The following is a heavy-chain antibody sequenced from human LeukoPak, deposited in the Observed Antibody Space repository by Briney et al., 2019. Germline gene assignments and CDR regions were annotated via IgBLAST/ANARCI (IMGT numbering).Heavy chain of an antibody. CDR1: GGSISSYY. J-gene: IGHJ4*02. CDR3: ARLDVITSYYFDY. V-gene: IGHV4-59*01. CDR2: IYYSGST. Sequence: KPSETLPLTCTVSGGSISSYYWSWIRQPPGKGLEWIGYIYYSGSTNYNPSLKSRVTISVDTSKSQFSLKLSSVTAAGTAVYYCARLDVITSYYFDYWGQGTLVTVSS. D-gene: IGHD3-16*01.